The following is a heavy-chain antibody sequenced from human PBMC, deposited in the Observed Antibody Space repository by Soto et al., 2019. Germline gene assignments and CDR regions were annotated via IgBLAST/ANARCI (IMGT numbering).Heavy chain of an antibody. V-gene: IGHV4-39*01. CDR3: ARRGVIAAAGTNY. J-gene: IGHJ4*02. D-gene: IGHD6-13*01. Sequence: PSETLSLTGTVSGGSISSSSYYWGWIRQPPGKGLEWIGSIYYSGSTYYNPSVKSRVTISVDTSKNQSSLKLSSVTAADTAVYYCARRGVIAAAGTNYWGQGTLVTVSS. CDR1: GGSISSSSYY. CDR2: IYYSGST.